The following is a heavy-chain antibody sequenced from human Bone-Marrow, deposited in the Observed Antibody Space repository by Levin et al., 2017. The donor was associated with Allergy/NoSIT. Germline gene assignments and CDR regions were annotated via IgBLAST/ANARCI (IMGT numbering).Heavy chain of an antibody. D-gene: IGHD5-24*01. CDR2: IDWDDDK. CDR1: GFSLSTSGMC. V-gene: IGHV2-70*01. J-gene: IGHJ6*02. Sequence: SGPTLVKPTQTLTLTCTFSGFSLSTSGMCVSWIRQPPGKALEWLALIDWDDDKYYSTSLKTRLTISKDTSKNQVVLTMTNMDPVDTATYYCARMEERAGEGYYYGMDVWGQGTTVTVSS. CDR3: ARMEERAGEGYYYGMDV.